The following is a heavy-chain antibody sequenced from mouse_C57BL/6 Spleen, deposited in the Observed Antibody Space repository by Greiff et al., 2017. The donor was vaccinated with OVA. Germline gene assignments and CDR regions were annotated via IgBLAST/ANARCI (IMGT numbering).Heavy chain of an antibody. CDR1: GFTFSDYG. CDR2: ISSGSSTI. Sequence: EVMLVESGGGLVKPGGSLKLSCAASGFTFSDYGMHLVRQAPEKGLEWVAYISSGSSTIYYADTVKGRFTISRDNAKNTLFLQMTSLRSEDTAMYYCARGTYWGQGTLVTVSA. V-gene: IGHV5-17*01. CDR3: ARGTY. J-gene: IGHJ3*01.